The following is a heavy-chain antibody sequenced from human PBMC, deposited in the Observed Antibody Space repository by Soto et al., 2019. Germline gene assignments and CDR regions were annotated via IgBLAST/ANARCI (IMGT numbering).Heavy chain of an antibody. D-gene: IGHD3-22*01. Sequence: QVQLVQSGAEVRKPGSSVKVSCKASGGTFSRHAISWVRQAPGQGLEWMGGIIPIFGTANHAQKFHGRVTIIEDESTSTVYMELSSLRFEDTAMYYCARGWGYDSNDYYYAYWGQGTLVIVSS. CDR2: IIPIFGTA. J-gene: IGHJ4*02. CDR1: GGTFSRHA. CDR3: ARGWGYDSNDYYYAY. V-gene: IGHV1-69*01.